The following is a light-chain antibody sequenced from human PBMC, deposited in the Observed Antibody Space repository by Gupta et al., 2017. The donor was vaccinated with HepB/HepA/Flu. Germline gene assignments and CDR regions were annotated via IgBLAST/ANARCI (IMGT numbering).Light chain of an antibody. CDR1: QSISTC. J-gene: IGKJ4*01. Sequence: DIQMTQSPFPLSPFVGDRVTITCRASQSISTCLNWYQQKAGRAPKLLIYTASSLESGVPSRFSGSGSGTDFTLTISSLQPEDFATYYCQQSYITPLTFGGGTKVEI. CDR2: TAS. V-gene: IGKV1-39*01. CDR3: QQSYITPLT.